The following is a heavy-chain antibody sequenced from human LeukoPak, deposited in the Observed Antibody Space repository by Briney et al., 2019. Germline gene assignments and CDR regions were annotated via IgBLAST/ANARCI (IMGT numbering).Heavy chain of an antibody. V-gene: IGHV1-18*01. CDR1: GYTFTSYG. CDR2: ISAYNGNT. Sequence: ASVKVSCKASGYTFTSYGISWVRQAPGQGLEWIGWISAYNGNTNYAQKLQGRVTMTTDTSTSTAYMELRSLRSDDTAVYYCARDIYDILTGYYEDYWGQGTLVTVSS. J-gene: IGHJ4*02. D-gene: IGHD3-9*01. CDR3: ARDIYDILTGYYEDY.